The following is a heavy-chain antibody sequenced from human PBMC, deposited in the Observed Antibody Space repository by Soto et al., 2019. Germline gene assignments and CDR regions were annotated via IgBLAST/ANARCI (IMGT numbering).Heavy chain of an antibody. Sequence: SETLSLTCAVSGGSITSGGYSWGWMRQPPGQGLEWIGYMDHSGNTYYNPTLKGRVTISLDHSRNQFSLRLNSVPAADTAVYVCASSNYDVGAGSGWFDPWGQGTLVTVSS. V-gene: IGHV4-30-2*01. CDR2: MDHSGNT. J-gene: IGHJ5*02. D-gene: IGHD3-22*01. CDR1: GGSITSGGYS. CDR3: ASSNYDVGAGSGWFDP.